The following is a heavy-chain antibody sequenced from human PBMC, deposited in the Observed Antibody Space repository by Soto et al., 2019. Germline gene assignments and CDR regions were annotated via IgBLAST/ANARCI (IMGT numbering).Heavy chain of an antibody. CDR1: GFTFSSYA. Sequence: QVQLVESGGGVVQPGRSLRLSCAASGFTFSSYAMHWVRQAPGKGLEWVAVISYDGSNKYYADSVKGRFTISRDNSKNTLYLQMNSLRAEDTAVYYCARGPSSLTRFAYWGQGTLVTVSS. CDR2: ISYDGSNK. D-gene: IGHD2-2*01. J-gene: IGHJ4*02. CDR3: ARGPSSLTRFAY. V-gene: IGHV3-30-3*01.